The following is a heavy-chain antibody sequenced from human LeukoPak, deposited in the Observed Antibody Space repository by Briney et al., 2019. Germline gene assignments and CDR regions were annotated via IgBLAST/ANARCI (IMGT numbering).Heavy chain of an antibody. CDR3: ARGSQYCSSTSCYVWFDP. CDR1: GYSFTSYW. D-gene: IGHD2-2*01. V-gene: IGHV5-51*01. CDR2: IYPGDSDT. J-gene: IGHJ5*02. Sequence: GESLKISCKGSGYSFTSYWIGWVRQMPGKGLEWMGIIYPGDSDTRYSPSFQGQVTISADKSISTAYLQWSSLKASDTAKYYCARGSQYCSSTSCYVWFDPWGQGTLVTVSS.